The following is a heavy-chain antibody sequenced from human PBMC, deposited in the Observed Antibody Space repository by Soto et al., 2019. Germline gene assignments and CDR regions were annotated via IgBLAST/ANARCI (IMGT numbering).Heavy chain of an antibody. CDR3: AKDGGYCISTSCYFVEY. Sequence: PVWSLRLSCSASLFTFSSYAMSLVLNTPFKLLEWVSAISGSGGSTYYADSVKGRFTISRDNSKNTLYLQMNSLRTEDTAVYYCAKDGGYCISTSCYFVEYWGQGTLVTAPQ. CDR1: LFTFSSYA. D-gene: IGHD2-2*01. CDR2: ISGSGGST. V-gene: IGHV3-23*01. J-gene: IGHJ4*02.